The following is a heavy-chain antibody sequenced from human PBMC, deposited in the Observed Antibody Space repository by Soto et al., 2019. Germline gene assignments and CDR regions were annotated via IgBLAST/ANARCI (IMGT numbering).Heavy chain of an antibody. J-gene: IGHJ6*02. V-gene: IGHV4-34*01. CDR3: ARGVRSITMVRGVMRYYGMDV. D-gene: IGHD3-10*01. CDR1: GGSFSGYY. Sequence: SETLSLTCAVYGGSFSGYYWSWIRQPPGKGLEWIGEINHSGSTNYNPSLKSRVTISVDTSKNQFSLKLSSVTAADTAVYYCARGVRSITMVRGVMRYYGMDVWGQGTTVTVSS. CDR2: INHSGST.